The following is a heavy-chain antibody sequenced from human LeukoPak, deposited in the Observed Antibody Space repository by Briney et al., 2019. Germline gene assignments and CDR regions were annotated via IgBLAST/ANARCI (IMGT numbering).Heavy chain of an antibody. D-gene: IGHD3-22*01. CDR1: GFTFSNAW. CDR2: IKSKTDGGTT. CDR3: TTECAYYYDSSGYDPYYFDY. V-gene: IGHV3-15*01. Sequence: GGSLRLSCAASGFTFSNAWMSWVRQAPGKGLGWVGRIKSKTDGGTTDYAAPVKGRFTISRDDSKNTLYLQMNSLKTEDTAVYYCTTECAYYYDSSGYDPYYFDYWGQGTLVTVSS. J-gene: IGHJ4*02.